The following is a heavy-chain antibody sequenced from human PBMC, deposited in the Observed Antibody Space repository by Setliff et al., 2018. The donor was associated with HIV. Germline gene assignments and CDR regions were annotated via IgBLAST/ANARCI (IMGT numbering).Heavy chain of an antibody. V-gene: IGHV4-4*09. CDR1: GGSISSYY. CDR2: IYTSGSV. J-gene: IGHJ4*02. CDR3: ARGLSFYDPGGFDY. Sequence: SETLSLTCTVPGGSISSYYWSWIRQPPGKGLEWIRYIYTSGSVNYNPSINSRVTISVDTCKNQFSLKLRSVTAADTAVYYCARGLSFYDPGGFDYWGQGTLVTVSS. D-gene: IGHD3-22*01.